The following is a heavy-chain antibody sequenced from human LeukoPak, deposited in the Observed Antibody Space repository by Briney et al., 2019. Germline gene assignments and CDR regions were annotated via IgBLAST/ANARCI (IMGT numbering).Heavy chain of an antibody. CDR2: IYTSGST. Sequence: PSETLSLTCTVSRGSISSGSHYWSWIRQPAGKGLEWIGRIYTSGSTNNNPSLKSRVTISVDTSKNQFSLKLSSVTAADTAVYYCARRDDSSGYHKIFDYWGPGTLVTVSS. CDR1: RGSISSGSHY. J-gene: IGHJ4*02. D-gene: IGHD3-22*01. V-gene: IGHV4-61*02. CDR3: ARRDDSSGYHKIFDY.